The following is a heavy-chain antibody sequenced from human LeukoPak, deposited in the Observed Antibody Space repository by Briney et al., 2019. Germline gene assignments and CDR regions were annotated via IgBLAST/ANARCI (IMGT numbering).Heavy chain of an antibody. D-gene: IGHD1-26*01. J-gene: IGHJ4*02. CDR2: IWYDGSNK. CDR1: GFTFRNHG. V-gene: IGHV3-33*03. CDR3: AKVLSGSYGY. Sequence: GGSLRLSCAASGFTFRNHGMYWVRQAPGKGLEWVAVIWYDGSNKYYGDSVKGRFTISRDNSKNSLYLQMDSLRVEDTAVYYCAKVLSGSYGYWGQGTLVTVSS.